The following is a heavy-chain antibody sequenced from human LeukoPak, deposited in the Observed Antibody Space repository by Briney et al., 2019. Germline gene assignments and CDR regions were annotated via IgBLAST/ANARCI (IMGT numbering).Heavy chain of an antibody. CDR3: ARGISWVDRPFDY. CDR1: GYSISSGYY. Sequence: SETLSLTCTVSGYSISSGYYWGWIRQPPGKGLEWIGSIYYSGSTYYNPSLKSRVTISVDTSKNQFSLKLSSVTAADTAVYYCARGISWVDRPFDYWGQGTLVTVSS. V-gene: IGHV4-38-2*02. D-gene: IGHD6-6*01. J-gene: IGHJ4*02. CDR2: IYYSGST.